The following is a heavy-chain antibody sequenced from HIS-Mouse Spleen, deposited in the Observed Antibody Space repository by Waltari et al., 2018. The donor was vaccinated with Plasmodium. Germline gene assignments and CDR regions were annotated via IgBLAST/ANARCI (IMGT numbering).Heavy chain of an antibody. CDR3: ARAGSSWDFEYFQH. CDR1: GYSISSGYY. Sequence: QVQLQESGPGLVKPSETLSLTCTVSGYSISSGYYWGWIRHPPGKGLERVGSIYHSGSTYYNPALKSRVTISVDTSKNQFSRKLSSVTAADTAVYYCARAGSSWDFEYFQHWGQGTLVTVSS. CDR2: IYHSGST. D-gene: IGHD6-13*01. J-gene: IGHJ1*01. V-gene: IGHV4-38-2*02.